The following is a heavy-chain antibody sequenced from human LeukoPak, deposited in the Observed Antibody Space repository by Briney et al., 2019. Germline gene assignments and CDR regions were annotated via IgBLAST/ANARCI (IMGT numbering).Heavy chain of an antibody. V-gene: IGHV3-30*02. Sequence: GGSLRLSCAASGFTFSSYGMHWVRQAPGKRLEWVAFIRYDGSNKYYADSVKGRFTISRDNSKNTLYLQMNSLRAEDTAVYYCARDQKGGYSGYVGFDYWGQGTLVTVSS. CDR2: IRYDGSNK. CDR1: GFTFSSYG. J-gene: IGHJ4*02. D-gene: IGHD5-12*01. CDR3: ARDQKGGYSGYVGFDY.